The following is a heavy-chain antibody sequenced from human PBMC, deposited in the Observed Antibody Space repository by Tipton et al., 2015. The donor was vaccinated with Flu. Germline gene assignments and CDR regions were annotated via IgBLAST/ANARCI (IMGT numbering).Heavy chain of an antibody. J-gene: IGHJ6*02. CDR2: INQDGSKT. CDR1: GFSFSRYW. Sequence: SLRLSCAASGFSFSRYWMSWVRQAPGKGLEWMANINQDGSKTYYVDSVKGRFTISRDYAKNSLFLQMTSLRAEDTAVYFCAPTPGAVADNPGHYYGMEVRGQGTTVTVSS. D-gene: IGHD6-19*01. CDR3: APTPGAVADNPGHYYGMEV. V-gene: IGHV3-7*01.